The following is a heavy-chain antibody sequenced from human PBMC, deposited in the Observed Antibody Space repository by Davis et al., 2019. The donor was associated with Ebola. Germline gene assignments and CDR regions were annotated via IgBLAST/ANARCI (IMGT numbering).Heavy chain of an antibody. CDR1: GWSFSSYA. CDR2: ISSNGGST. J-gene: IGHJ4*02. V-gene: IGHV3-64D*06. Sequence: GESLKISCSASGWSFSSYAMHWVRQAPGKGLEYVSAISSNGGSTYYADSVKGRFTISRDNSKNTLYLQMSSLRAEDTAVYYCVTRDGGGYFDYWGQGTLVTVSS. D-gene: IGHD5-12*01. CDR3: VTRDGGGYFDY.